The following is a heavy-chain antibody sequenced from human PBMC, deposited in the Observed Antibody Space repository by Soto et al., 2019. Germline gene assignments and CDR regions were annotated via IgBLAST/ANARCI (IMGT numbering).Heavy chain of an antibody. J-gene: IGHJ1*01. CDR1: GGSFSGYY. CDR2: IYYSGST. Sequence: SETLSLTCAVHGGSFSGYYWSWIRQPPGKGLEWIGYIYYSGSTNYNPSLKSRVTISVDTSKNQFSLKLSSVTAADTALYYCAGLPSAEYFQHWGQGTLVTVSS. V-gene: IGHV4-59*01. D-gene: IGHD2-2*01. CDR3: AGLPSAEYFQH.